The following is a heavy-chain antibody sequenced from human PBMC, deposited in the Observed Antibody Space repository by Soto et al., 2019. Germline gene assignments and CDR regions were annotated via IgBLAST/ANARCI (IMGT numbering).Heavy chain of an antibody. CDR1: GFTYITDW. CDR2: IKQDGSEK. D-gene: IGHD4-17*01. V-gene: IGHV3-7*01. Sequence: PGGSLILSCAASGFTYITDWMTWVRQAPGKGLEWVANIKQDGSEKYYVDSVKGRFTISRDNSKNSLYLQMNSLRADDTAVYYCAPVPDGGGGWEDAIAFWGQGTMVTVS. J-gene: IGHJ3*01. CDR3: APVPDGGGGWEDAIAF.